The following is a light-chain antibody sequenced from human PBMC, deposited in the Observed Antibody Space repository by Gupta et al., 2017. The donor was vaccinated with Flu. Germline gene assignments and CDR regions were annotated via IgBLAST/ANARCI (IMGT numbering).Light chain of an antibody. CDR3: TQALQTPFT. CDR1: QSRLLRDGYDY. V-gene: IGKV2-28*01. Sequence: IVMTHSPLSLPVTPGEPASISCKSSQSRLLRDGYDYLAWFLQKPGQAPHLLINMGSRRAYGVPDRFSGSGSGTNFTLKLRRGEAEDVGVYYCTQALQTPFTFGQGTKLDIK. J-gene: IGKJ2*01. CDR2: MGS.